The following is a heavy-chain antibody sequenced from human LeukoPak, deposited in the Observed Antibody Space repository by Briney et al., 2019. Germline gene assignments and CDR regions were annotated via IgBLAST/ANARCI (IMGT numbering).Heavy chain of an antibody. V-gene: IGHV3-23*01. J-gene: IGHJ4*02. D-gene: IGHD2-2*01. CDR2: ISGSGGST. CDR1: GFTFSSYA. CDR3: AKGQYQPVFDY. Sequence: PGGSLRLSCAASGFTFSSYAMSWVRQALANGLEWVSAISGSGGSTYYADSVKGRFTISRDNSKNTLYLQMNSLRAEDTAVYYCAKGQYQPVFDYWGQGTLVTVSS.